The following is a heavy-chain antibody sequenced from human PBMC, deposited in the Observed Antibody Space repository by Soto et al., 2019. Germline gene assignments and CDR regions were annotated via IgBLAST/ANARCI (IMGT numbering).Heavy chain of an antibody. CDR2: VSTNGGST. V-gene: IGHV3-64D*08. CDR1: GFTFSTYV. J-gene: IGHJ2*01. CDR3: VKDYYGQLVSSTWYFDV. D-gene: IGHD6-6*01. Sequence: GGSLRLSCSASGFTFSTYVMHWVRQAPGKGLEYVSAVSTNGGSTYYADSVKGRFTISRDNSRNTLYLQMSSLRTEDTAVYYCVKDYYGQLVSSTWYFDVWGRGTLVTVSS.